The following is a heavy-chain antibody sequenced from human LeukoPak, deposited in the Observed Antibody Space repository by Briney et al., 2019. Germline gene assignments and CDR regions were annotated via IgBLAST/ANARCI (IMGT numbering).Heavy chain of an antibody. Sequence: GGSLRLSCAASGFTFSSYAMSWVRQAPGKGLEWVSSISSSSSYIYYADSVKGRFTISRDNAKNSLYLQMNSLRAEDTAVYYCATGLLPDYWGQGTLVTVSS. J-gene: IGHJ4*02. CDR1: GFTFSSYA. CDR2: ISSSSSYI. CDR3: ATGLLPDY. V-gene: IGHV3-21*01. D-gene: IGHD2-21*01.